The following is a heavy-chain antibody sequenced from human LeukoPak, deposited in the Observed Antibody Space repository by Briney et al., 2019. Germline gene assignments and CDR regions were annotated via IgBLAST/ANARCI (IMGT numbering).Heavy chain of an antibody. J-gene: IGHJ5*02. CDR2: IYYSGST. CDR3: ARHMSVRGVPSWFDP. CDR1: GGSISSYY. V-gene: IGHV4-59*08. D-gene: IGHD3-10*01. Sequence: PSETLSLTCTVSGGSISSYYWSWIRQPPGKGLEWIGYIYYSGSTNYNPSLKSRVTISVDTSKNQFSLKLSSVTAADTAVYYCARHMSVRGVPSWFDPRGQGTLVTVSS.